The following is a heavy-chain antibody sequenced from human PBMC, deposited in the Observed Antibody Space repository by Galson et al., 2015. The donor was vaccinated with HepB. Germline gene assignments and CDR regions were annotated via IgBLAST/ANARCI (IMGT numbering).Heavy chain of an antibody. J-gene: IGHJ2*01. V-gene: IGHV3-11*01. CDR1: GFTFSDYY. Sequence: SLRLSCAASGFTFSDYYMSWIRQAPGKGLEWVSHISSSGGTINYADSVKGRFTITRDNAKNSLYLQMNSLRAEDTAVYYCARLMTRQDWYFDLWCRGTLVTVSS. CDR2: ISSSGGTI. CDR3: ARLMTRQDWYFDL. D-gene: IGHD2-21*02.